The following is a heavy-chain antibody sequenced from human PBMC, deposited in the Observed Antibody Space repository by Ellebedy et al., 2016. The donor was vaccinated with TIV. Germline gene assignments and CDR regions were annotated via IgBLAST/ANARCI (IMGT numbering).Heavy chain of an antibody. CDR1: GFTFSSYA. J-gene: IGHJ6*03. CDR3: AKRGGYYYYYMDV. V-gene: IGHV3-23*01. D-gene: IGHD4-23*01. Sequence: GGSLRLXXAASGFTFSSYAMSWVRQAPGKGLEWVSAISGSGGSTYYADSVKGRFTISRDNSKNTLYLQMNSLRAEDTAVYYCAKRGGYYYYYMDVWGKGTTVTVSS. CDR2: ISGSGGST.